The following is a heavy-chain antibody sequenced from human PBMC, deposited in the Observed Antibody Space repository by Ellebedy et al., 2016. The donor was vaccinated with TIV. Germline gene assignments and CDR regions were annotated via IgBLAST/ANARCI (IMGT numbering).Heavy chain of an antibody. CDR1: GGSISNSDYY. V-gene: IGHV4-39*06. Sequence: MPSETLSLTCTVSGGSISNSDYYWNWIRQPPGKGLEWIGSIYYSGSAYYNPSLKSRVTVSVDTSKHQFPLNLSSVTAADTALYYCARDPALPRGRFDTWGQGTLVTVSS. CDR2: IYYSGSA. CDR3: ARDPALPRGRFDT. J-gene: IGHJ5*02.